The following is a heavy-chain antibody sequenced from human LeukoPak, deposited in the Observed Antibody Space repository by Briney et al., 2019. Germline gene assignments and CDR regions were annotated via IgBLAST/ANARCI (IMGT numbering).Heavy chain of an antibody. CDR3: ARYCSSSRCLYYYHMDV. D-gene: IGHD2-2*01. Sequence: GGSLRLSCVVSGFPFSNNPMNWVRQAPGKGLEWVSSVSSGSSYIYYADSVKGRFTISRDDAKNSLYLQMNSLRAEDTAVYYCARYCSSSRCLYYYHMDVWGKGTTVTVSS. J-gene: IGHJ6*03. V-gene: IGHV3-21*01. CDR1: GFPFSNNP. CDR2: VSSGSSYI.